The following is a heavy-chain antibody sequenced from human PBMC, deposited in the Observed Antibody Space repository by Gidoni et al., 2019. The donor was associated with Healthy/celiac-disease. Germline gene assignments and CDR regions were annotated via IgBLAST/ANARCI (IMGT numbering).Heavy chain of an antibody. CDR1: GFTFSSDW. CDR3: ARGPGYCSGGSCSSQIGNYYGMDV. CDR2: IKQDGSEK. J-gene: IGHJ6*02. V-gene: IGHV3-7*01. Sequence: EVQLVESGGGLVQPGGSLRLSCAASGFTFSSDWMSWFRQAPGKGLEWVANIKQDGSEKYYVDSVKGRFTISRDNAKNSLYLQMNSLRAEDTAVYYCARGPGYCSGGSCSSQIGNYYGMDVWGQGTTVTVSS. D-gene: IGHD2-15*01.